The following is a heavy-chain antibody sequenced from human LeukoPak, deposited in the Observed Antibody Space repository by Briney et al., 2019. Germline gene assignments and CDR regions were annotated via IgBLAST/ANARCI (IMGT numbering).Heavy chain of an antibody. CDR1: GFNFRSYW. Sequence: GGSLRLSCAASGFNFRSYWMHWVRQAPGKGLVWVSRINSDGSSTSYADSVRGRFTISRDNAKNTLYLQMNSLRAEDMAVYYCAREGTTVTHPFDYWGQGTLVTVSS. D-gene: IGHD4-17*01. CDR3: AREGTTVTHPFDY. V-gene: IGHV3-74*01. J-gene: IGHJ4*02. CDR2: INSDGSST.